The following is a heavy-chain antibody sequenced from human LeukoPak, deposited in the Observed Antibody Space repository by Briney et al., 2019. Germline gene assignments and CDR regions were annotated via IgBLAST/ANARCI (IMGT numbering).Heavy chain of an antibody. D-gene: IGHD2-8*01. CDR3: ASTYDYYYYRGV. CDR2: IYYTGST. CDR1: GGSINSAGYY. V-gene: IGHV4-31*03. J-gene: IGHJ6*03. Sequence: SETLSLTCNVSGGSINSAGYYWSWIRQHPGKGLEWIGYIYYTGSTYYNPSLKSRLTMSLDKSTNQVSLKLNSVTAADTAVYYCASTYDYYYYRGVWGKGTTVTVSS.